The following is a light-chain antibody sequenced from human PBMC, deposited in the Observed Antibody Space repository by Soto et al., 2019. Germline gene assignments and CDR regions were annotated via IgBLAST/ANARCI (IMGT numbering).Light chain of an antibody. CDR1: QSITSNY. J-gene: IGKJ4*01. CDR2: GPS. CDR3: QHYGSSPFT. V-gene: IGKV3-20*01. Sequence: EIVLTQSPGTLSLSPGERATLSCRASQSITSNYLAWYQQKPGQAPKLLIYGPSSRAIGIPHRFSGSGSGTDFPLTSSRLEPEDFAVYYCQHYGSSPFTFGGGTRVEIK.